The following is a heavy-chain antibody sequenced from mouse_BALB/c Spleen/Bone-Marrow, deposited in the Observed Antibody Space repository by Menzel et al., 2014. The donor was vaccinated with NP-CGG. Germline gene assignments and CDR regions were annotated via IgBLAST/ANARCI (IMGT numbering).Heavy chain of an antibody. Sequence: LVESGAELVKPGASVKLSCTASGFNIKDTYMHWVKQRPEQGLEWIGRIDPANGNTKYDPKFQGKATITADTSSNTAYLQLSSLTSEDAAVYYCARYDYGWYSYVWGAGTTVTVSS. V-gene: IGHV14-3*02. CDR3: ARYDYGWYSYV. D-gene: IGHD1-1*01. CDR1: GFNIKDTY. J-gene: IGHJ1*01. CDR2: IDPANGNT.